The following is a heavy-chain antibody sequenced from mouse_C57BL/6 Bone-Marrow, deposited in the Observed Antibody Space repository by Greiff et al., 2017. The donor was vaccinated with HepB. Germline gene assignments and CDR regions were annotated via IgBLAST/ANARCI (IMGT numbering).Heavy chain of an antibody. V-gene: IGHV1-81*01. CDR1: GYTFTSYG. Sequence: QVHLQQSGAELARPGASVKLSCKASGYTFTSYGISWVKQRTGQGLEWIGEIYPRSGNTYYNEKFKGKATLTADKSSSTAYMELRSLTSEDSAVYFCARRNWANWFAYWGQGTLVTVSA. D-gene: IGHD4-1*01. J-gene: IGHJ3*01. CDR3: ARRNWANWFAY. CDR2: IYPRSGNT.